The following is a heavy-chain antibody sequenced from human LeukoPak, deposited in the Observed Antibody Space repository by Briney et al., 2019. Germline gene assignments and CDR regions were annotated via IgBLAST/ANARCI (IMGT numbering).Heavy chain of an antibody. V-gene: IGHV3-48*03. J-gene: IGHJ4*02. CDR2: ISSSGSTI. D-gene: IGHD3-10*01. CDR1: GFTFSSYE. Sequence: PGGSLRLSCAASGFTFSSYEMNWVRQAPGKGLEWVSYISSSGSTIYYADSVKGRFTISRDNAGDSLYLQMDSLRDEDTAVYYCARDWSGSGENFDHWGQGTLVTVSS. CDR3: ARDWSGSGENFDH.